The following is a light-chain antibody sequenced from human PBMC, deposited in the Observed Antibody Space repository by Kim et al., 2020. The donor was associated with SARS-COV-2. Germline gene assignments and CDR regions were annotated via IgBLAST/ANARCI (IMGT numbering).Light chain of an antibody. CDR3: QVWDSSSDHRVV. V-gene: IGLV3-21*04. CDR1: SIGRKG. CDR2: YGS. J-gene: IGLJ2*01. Sequence: GKGAGVSGGGNSIGRKGVRWWRGGAGRAPLLVSSYGSDRPSGIPERFSGSNSGNTATLTISRVEAGDEADYYCQVWDSSSDHRVVFGGGTQLTVL.